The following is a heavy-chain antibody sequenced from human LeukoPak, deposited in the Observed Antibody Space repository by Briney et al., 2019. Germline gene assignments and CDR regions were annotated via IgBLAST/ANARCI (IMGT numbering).Heavy chain of an antibody. J-gene: IGHJ6*03. Sequence: ASVKVSCKASGYTFTSYGISWVRQAPGQGLEWMGWISAYNGNTNYAQKLQGRVTMTTDTSTSTAYMELRSLRSDDTAVYYCARDQVVPGLGYAPRDYMDVWGKGTTVTVSS. V-gene: IGHV1-18*01. CDR1: GYTFTSYG. D-gene: IGHD2-2*01. CDR3: ARDQVVPGLGYAPRDYMDV. CDR2: ISAYNGNT.